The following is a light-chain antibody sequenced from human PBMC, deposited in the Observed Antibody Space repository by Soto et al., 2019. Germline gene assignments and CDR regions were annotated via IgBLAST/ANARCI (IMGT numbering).Light chain of an antibody. V-gene: IGKV3-11*01. J-gene: IGKJ3*01. Sequence: EIVLTQSPATLSLSPGERATLSCRASQSVSSYLAWYQQKPGQAPRLLIYEASKRATGIPARFSGSGSGTAFSLTITSLEPEDFAVSFCQAYCRWPRETFGPGTTVDIK. CDR2: EAS. CDR3: QAYCRWPRET. CDR1: QSVSSY.